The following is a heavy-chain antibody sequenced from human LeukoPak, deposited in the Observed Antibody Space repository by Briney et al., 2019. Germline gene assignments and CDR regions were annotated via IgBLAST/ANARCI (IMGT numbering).Heavy chain of an antibody. V-gene: IGHV4-39*07. CDR2: IYYSGST. Sequence: PSETLSLTCTVSGGSISSSSYYWGWIRQPPGKGLEWIGSIYYSGSTYYNPSLKSRVTISVDTSKNQFSLKLSSVTAADTAVYYCARGLEPTELYSSSWYYFDYWGQGTLVTVSS. CDR1: GGSISSSSYY. CDR3: ARGLEPTELYSSSWYYFDY. J-gene: IGHJ4*02. D-gene: IGHD6-13*01.